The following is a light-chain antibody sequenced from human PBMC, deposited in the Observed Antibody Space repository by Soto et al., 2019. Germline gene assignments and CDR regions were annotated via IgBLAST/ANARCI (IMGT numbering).Light chain of an antibody. CDR3: MQCTHWPWT. J-gene: IGKJ1*01. V-gene: IGKV2-30*01. CDR1: QSLVYSDGDTY. CDR2: QVS. Sequence: DVVMTQSPLSLPVTLGQPASISCRSSQSLVYSDGDTYLNWFQQRPGQSPRRLIYQVSNRDSGVPDRFSGSGSGTDFTRKISRVEAEDVGVYYCMQCTHWPWTFGQVTKVEIK.